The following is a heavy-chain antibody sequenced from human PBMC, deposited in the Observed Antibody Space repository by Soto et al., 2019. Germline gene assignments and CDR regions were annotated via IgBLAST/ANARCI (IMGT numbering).Heavy chain of an antibody. CDR2: IYSDGST. Sequence: GGSLRLSCVASGFVFNKYWMSWVRQAPGKGLEWVSVIYSDGSTYYADSVKGRFTISRDNSKNTLYPQMNSLRAEDTAVYYCATERGPTYYFDYWGQGTLVTVSS. CDR1: GFVFNKYW. D-gene: IGHD2-21*01. J-gene: IGHJ4*02. CDR3: ATERGPTYYFDY. V-gene: IGHV3-53*01.